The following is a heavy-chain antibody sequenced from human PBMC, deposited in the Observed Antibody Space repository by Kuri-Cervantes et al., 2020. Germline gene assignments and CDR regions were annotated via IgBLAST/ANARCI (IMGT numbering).Heavy chain of an antibody. V-gene: IGHV1-2*04. CDR3: ARERSEWFGELLSPLDY. CDR2: INPNSGGT. J-gene: IGHJ4*02. Sequence: ASVTVSCKASGYTFTGYYMHWVRQAPGQGLEWMGWINPNSGGTNYAQKFQGWVTMTRDTSISTAHMELSRLRSEDTAVYYCARERSEWFGELLSPLDYWGQGTLVTVSS. CDR1: GYTFTGYY. D-gene: IGHD3-10*01.